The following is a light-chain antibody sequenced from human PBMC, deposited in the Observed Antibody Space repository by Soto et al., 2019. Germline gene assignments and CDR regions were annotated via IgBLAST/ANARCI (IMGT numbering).Light chain of an antibody. V-gene: IGKV1-33*01. CDR2: DAS. CDR1: RDIRKY. CDR3: QQYHTRVS. J-gene: IGKJ4*01. Sequence: DIQMTQSPSSLSASVGDRVKITCQARRDIRKYLNWYQQKPGKAPKLPTYDASNWETGVTSRFGGSGSGTDFTFTISSLQSEDMATHYCQQYHTRVSFGGGTKVEIK.